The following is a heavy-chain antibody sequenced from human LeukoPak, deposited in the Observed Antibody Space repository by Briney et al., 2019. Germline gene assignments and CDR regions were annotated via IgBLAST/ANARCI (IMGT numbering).Heavy chain of an antibody. D-gene: IGHD2-15*01. V-gene: IGHV1-46*01. CDR2: INPSGGST. J-gene: IGHJ6*03. CDR3: ARDSGWWSPDYYYYYYMDV. Sequence: ASVKVSCKASGYTFTGYYMHWVRQAPGQGLEWMGWINPSGGSTSYAQKFQGRVTMTRDTSTSTVYMELSSLRSEDTAVYYCARDSGWWSPDYYYYYYMDVWGKGTTVTISS. CDR1: GYTFTGYY.